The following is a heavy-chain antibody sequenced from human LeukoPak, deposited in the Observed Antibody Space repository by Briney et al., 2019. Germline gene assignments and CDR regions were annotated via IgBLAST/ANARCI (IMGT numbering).Heavy chain of an antibody. CDR3: ATKNPGDN. CDR1: GFTFSSYS. CDR2: ISNSGEII. Sequence: PGGSLRLSCVGSGFTFSSYSMSWVRQAPGKGLEWVSYISNSGEIIYYADSVRGRFTISRGNAKNSLYLQMNSLRAEDTAVYYCATKNPGDNWGKGTLVTVSS. J-gene: IGHJ4*02. V-gene: IGHV3-48*01.